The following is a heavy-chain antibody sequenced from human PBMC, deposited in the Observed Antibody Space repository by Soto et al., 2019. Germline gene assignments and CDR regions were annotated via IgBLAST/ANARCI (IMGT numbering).Heavy chain of an antibody. CDR2: IYWDNDR. CDR3: AHRHGGYNWNDGNFDY. CDR1: GFSLSTSGVG. J-gene: IGHJ4*02. Sequence: QITLEESGPALVNPTQTLTLTCTFSGFSLSTSGVGVGWIRQPPGKALEWLGLIYWDNDRRYSPSLRSRLTITKDTSKNQVVLTMTDMGPVDTATYYCAHRHGGYNWNDGNFDYWGQGTLVTVSS. D-gene: IGHD1-20*01. V-gene: IGHV2-5*02.